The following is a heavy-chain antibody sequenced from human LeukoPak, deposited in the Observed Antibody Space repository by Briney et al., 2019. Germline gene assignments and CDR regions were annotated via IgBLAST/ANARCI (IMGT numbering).Heavy chain of an antibody. CDR1: GDTVSSNSAA. CDR2: TYYRSKWYN. J-gene: IGHJ4*02. D-gene: IGHD3-10*01. CDR3: ARDPGASGTVDFDY. Sequence: SQTLSLTCDISGDTVSSNSAAWSWIRQSPSRGLEWLGRTYYRSKWYNDYAVSVKSRITINPDPSKNQFSLHLNSVTPEDTAVYYCARDPGASGTVDFDYWGRGTLVTVPS. V-gene: IGHV6-1*01.